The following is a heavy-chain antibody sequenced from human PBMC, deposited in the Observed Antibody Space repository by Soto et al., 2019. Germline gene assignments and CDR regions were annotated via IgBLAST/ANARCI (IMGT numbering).Heavy chain of an antibody. CDR1: GFTFSSYW. D-gene: IGHD3-10*01. CDR3: ASLGRITMVRGEIYYYYMDV. CDR2: INSDGSST. J-gene: IGHJ6*03. V-gene: IGHV3-74*01. Sequence: GGSLRLSCAASGFTFSSYWMHWVRQAPGKGLVWVSRINSDGSSTSYADSVKGRFTISRDNAKNTLYLQMNSLRAEDTAVYYCASLGRITMVRGEIYYYYMDVWGKGTTVTVSS.